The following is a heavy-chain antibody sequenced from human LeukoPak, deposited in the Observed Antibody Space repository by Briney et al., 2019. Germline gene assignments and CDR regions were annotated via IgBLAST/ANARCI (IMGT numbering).Heavy chain of an antibody. Sequence: SETLSLTCTVSGGSISSYYWSWIRQPAGKGLEWIGRIYTSGSTNYNPSLKSRVTMSVDTSKNQFSLKLSSVTVADTAVYYCAGSPRWLQFGNWFDPWGQGTLVTVSS. J-gene: IGHJ5*02. CDR1: GGSISSYY. CDR3: AGSPRWLQFGNWFDP. V-gene: IGHV4-4*07. CDR2: IYTSGST. D-gene: IGHD5-24*01.